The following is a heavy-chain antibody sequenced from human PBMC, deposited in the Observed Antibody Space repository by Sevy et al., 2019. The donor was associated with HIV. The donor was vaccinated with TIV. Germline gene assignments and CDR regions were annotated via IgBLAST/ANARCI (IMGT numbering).Heavy chain of an antibody. CDR3: ARDDRVRYFDWLPPDWYYYGMHV. CDR2: ISSSGSTI. CDR1: GFTFSSYE. Sequence: GGSLRLSCAASGFTFSSYEMNWVRQAPGKGLEWVSYISSSGSTIYYADSVKGRFTISRDNAKNSLYLQMNSLRAEDTAVYYCARDDRVRYFDWLPPDWYYYGMHVWGQGTTVTVSS. V-gene: IGHV3-48*03. D-gene: IGHD3-9*01. J-gene: IGHJ6*02.